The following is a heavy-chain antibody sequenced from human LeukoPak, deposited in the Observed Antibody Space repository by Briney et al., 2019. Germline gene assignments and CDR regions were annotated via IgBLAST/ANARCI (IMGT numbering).Heavy chain of an antibody. D-gene: IGHD1-26*01. J-gene: IGHJ4*02. CDR2: IYYSGSA. V-gene: IGHV4-39*01. CDR3: ARRRSGSYYFSDY. CDR1: GGSISSSSYY. Sequence: PSETLSLTCTVSGGSISSSSYYWGWIRQPPGKGLEWIGTIYYSGSAYYNPSLKSRVTISVDTSKNQFSLKLSSITAADTAVYYCARRRSGSYYFSDYWGQGTLVTVSS.